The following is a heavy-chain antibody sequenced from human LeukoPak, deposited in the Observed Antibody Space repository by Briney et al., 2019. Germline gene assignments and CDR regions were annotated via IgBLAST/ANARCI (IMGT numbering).Heavy chain of an antibody. Sequence: SVKVSCKASGGTFSSYAISWVRQAPGQGLEWMGRIIPILGIANYAQKFQGRVTITADKSTSTAYMELSSLRSEDTAVYYCARSQCGGDCYLSSPFDYWGQGTLVTVSS. CDR3: ARSQCGGDCYLSSPFDY. CDR1: GGTFSSYA. D-gene: IGHD2-21*02. CDR2: IIPILGIA. J-gene: IGHJ4*02. V-gene: IGHV1-69*04.